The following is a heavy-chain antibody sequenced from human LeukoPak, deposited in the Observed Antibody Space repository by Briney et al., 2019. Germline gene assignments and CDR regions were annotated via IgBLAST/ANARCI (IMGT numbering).Heavy chain of an antibody. CDR3: AKRLNSGYADY. D-gene: IGHD5-12*01. CDR1: GFTFSSYG. CDR2: IWYDGSNK. V-gene: IGHV3-33*06. J-gene: IGHJ4*02. Sequence: GGSLRLSCAASGFTFSSYGMHWVRQAPGKGLEWVAVIWYDGSNKYYADSVKGRFTISRDNSKNTLYLQMNSLRGEDTAVYYCAKRLNSGYADYWGQGTLVTVSS.